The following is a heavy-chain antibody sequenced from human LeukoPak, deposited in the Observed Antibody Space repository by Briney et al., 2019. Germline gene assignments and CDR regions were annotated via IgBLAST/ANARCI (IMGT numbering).Heavy chain of an antibody. D-gene: IGHD5-18*01. J-gene: IGHJ4*02. CDR2: FYSGGST. V-gene: IGHV3-66*01. CDR3: ARDRSGYTFDD. CDR1: GVAVSSNS. Sequence: GGSLRLSCAASGVAVSSNSMSWVRQAPGKGLEWVSVFYSGGSTSYADSVKGRFTISRDTSKNTLYLQMNSLRAEDTAVYYCARDRSGYTFDDWGQGTLVTVSS.